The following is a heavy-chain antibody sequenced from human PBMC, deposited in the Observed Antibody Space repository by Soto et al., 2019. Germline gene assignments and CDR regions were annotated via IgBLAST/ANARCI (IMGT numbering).Heavy chain of an antibody. J-gene: IGHJ4*02. CDR2: ISGSGGRT. D-gene: IGHD3-10*01. CDR1: GFSFGSYA. CDR3: AKDTSYYYGSGSSRKFDY. V-gene: IGHV3-23*01. Sequence: LRLSCAASGFSFGSYAMNWVRQAPGKGLEWVSGISGSGGRTYYADSVKGRFTISRDNSKNTLHLQMNSLRVEETAVYYCAKDTSYYYGSGSSRKFDYWGQGALVTVSS.